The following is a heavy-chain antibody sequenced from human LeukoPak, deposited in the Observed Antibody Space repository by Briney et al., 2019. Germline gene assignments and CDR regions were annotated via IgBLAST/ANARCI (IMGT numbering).Heavy chain of an antibody. Sequence: PSETLSLTCTVSGGSISSYYWSWIRQPPGKGLEWIGYIYYSGSTYYNPSLKSRVTISVDTSKNQFSLKLSSVTAADTAVYYCARVQIAAKAFDIWGQGTMVTVSS. D-gene: IGHD6-13*01. V-gene: IGHV4-59*12. J-gene: IGHJ3*02. CDR2: IYYSGST. CDR1: GGSISSYY. CDR3: ARVQIAAKAFDI.